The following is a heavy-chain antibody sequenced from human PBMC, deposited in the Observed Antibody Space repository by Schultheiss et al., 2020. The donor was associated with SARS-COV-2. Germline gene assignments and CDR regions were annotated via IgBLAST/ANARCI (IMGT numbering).Heavy chain of an antibody. CDR2: IRSKAYNYAT. J-gene: IGHJ6*02. D-gene: IGHD3-22*01. V-gene: IGHV3-73*01. CDR1: GFTFSGSA. CDR3: TREVVVMIYGMDV. Sequence: GESLKISCAASGFTFSGSAMHWVRQASGKGLEWVGRIRSKAYNYATTYAASMKGRFTISRDDSKNTAYLQMSSLKTEDTAVYYCTREVVVMIYGMDVWGQGTTVTVSS.